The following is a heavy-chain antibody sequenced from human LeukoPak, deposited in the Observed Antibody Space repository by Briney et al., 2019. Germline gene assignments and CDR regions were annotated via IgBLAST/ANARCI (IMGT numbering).Heavy chain of an antibody. CDR2: IGTAGDT. D-gene: IGHD6-19*01. CDR3: AKDEGRAVAGTFDY. V-gene: IGHV3-13*01. Sequence: GGSLRLSCAASGFTFSSYDMHWVRQATGKGLEWVSAIGTAGDTYYPGSVKGRFTISRENAKNSLYLQMNSLRAEDTAVYYCAKDEGRAVAGTFDYWGQGTLVTVSS. CDR1: GFTFSSYD. J-gene: IGHJ4*02.